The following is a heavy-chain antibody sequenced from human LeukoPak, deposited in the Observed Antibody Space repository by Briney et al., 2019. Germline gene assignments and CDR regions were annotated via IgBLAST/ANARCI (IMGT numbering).Heavy chain of an antibody. D-gene: IGHD1-26*01. CDR2: INPNTGGA. CDR1: GYTFADYF. Sequence: ASVKVSCKASGYTFADYFIHWLRQAPGQGLEWMGRINPNTGGAEYAPKFQGWVTMTRDTSISTAYVEVNRLISDDTAAYYCARDLTSTSNWEFDYWGQGTLVIVSS. J-gene: IGHJ4*02. V-gene: IGHV1-2*04. CDR3: ARDLTSTSNWEFDY.